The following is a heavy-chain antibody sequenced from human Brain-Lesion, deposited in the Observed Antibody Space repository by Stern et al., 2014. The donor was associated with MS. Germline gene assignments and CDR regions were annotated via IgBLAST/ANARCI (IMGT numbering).Heavy chain of an antibody. D-gene: IGHD5-18*01. CDR3: ARETGGYTYGDTDFFDY. J-gene: IGHJ4*02. CDR2: IYSSGST. Sequence: QVQLVESGPGLVKPSQTLSLTCIVSGGSISSGSFYWNWIRQPAGKGLEWIGRIYSSGSTNYNPYLKSRVPISGDTSKNHFSLKMISMTAADTAVYYCARETGGYTYGDTDFFDYWGQGALVTVSS. CDR1: GGSISSGSFY. V-gene: IGHV4-61*02.